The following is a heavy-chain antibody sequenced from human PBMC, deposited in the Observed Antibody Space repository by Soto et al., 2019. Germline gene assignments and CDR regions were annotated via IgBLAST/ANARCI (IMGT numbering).Heavy chain of an antibody. CDR1: GFTFSSYA. CDR2: ISGSGGST. J-gene: IGHJ5*02. CDR3: AKDLEPAGSSSWYVNWFDP. D-gene: IGHD6-13*01. Sequence: GGSLRLSCAASGFTFSSYAMSWVRQAPGKGLEWVSAISGSGGSTYYADSVKGRFTISRDNSKNTLYLQMNSLRAEDTAVYYCAKDLEPAGSSSWYVNWFDPWGQGTLVTVSS. V-gene: IGHV3-23*01.